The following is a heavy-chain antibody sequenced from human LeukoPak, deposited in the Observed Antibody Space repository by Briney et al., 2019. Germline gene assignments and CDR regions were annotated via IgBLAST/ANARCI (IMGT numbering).Heavy chain of an antibody. V-gene: IGHV3-9*01. CDR3: AKDHMYSFQGFDY. D-gene: IGHD2-8*01. Sequence: GGSLRLSCAASGFTFDDYSMHWVRQAPGKGLEWVSGINWNSGSIGYADSVKGRFTISRDNAKNSLYLQMNSLRAEDTALYYCAKDHMYSFQGFDYWGQGTLVTVSS. CDR1: GFTFDDYS. J-gene: IGHJ4*02. CDR2: INWNSGSI.